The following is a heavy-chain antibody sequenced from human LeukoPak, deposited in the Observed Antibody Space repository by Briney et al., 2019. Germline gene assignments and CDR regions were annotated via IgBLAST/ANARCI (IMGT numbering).Heavy chain of an antibody. J-gene: IGHJ4*02. CDR3: AKAPDSTGYYFQDY. CDR1: GFTFSSSG. CDR2: MSYDGSNK. D-gene: IGHD3-22*01. Sequence: GGSLRLSCAASGFTFSSSGMHCVRQAPGKGLEWVAGMSYDGSNKYYADSVKDRFTISRDNSKNTLYLQMNSPRAEDTAVYYCAKAPDSTGYYFQDYWGQGTLVTVSS. V-gene: IGHV3-30*18.